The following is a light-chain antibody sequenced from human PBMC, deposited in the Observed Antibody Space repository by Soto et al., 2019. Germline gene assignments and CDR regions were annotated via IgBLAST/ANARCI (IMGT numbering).Light chain of an antibody. V-gene: IGKV3-11*01. CDR2: DAS. CDR1: QSVSSY. CDR3: QQRSNWPPGE. J-gene: IGKJ1*01. Sequence: EIVLTQSPATLSLSPGERATLSCRASQSVSSYLAWYQQKPGQAPRLLIYDASNRATGIPARFSGSGSGTDFTLTIGSLEPEDFAVYYCQQRSNWPPGEFGQGTKVEIK.